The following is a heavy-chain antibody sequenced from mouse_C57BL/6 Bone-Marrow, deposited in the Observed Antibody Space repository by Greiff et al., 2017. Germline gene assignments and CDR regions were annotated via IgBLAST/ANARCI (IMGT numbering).Heavy chain of an antibody. V-gene: IGHV1-53*01. Sequence: VQLQQPGTELVKPGASVKLSCKASGYTFTSYWMHWVKQRPGQGLEWIGNINPSNGGTNYNEKFKSKATLTVDKSSSTAYMQLSSLTSADSAVDYCARWGWLLHYAMDYWGQGTSVTVSS. CDR1: GYTFTSYW. CDR3: ARWGWLLHYAMDY. J-gene: IGHJ4*01. CDR2: INPSNGGT. D-gene: IGHD2-3*01.